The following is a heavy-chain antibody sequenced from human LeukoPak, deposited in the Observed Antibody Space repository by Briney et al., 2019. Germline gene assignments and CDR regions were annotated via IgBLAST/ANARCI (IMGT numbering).Heavy chain of an antibody. CDR3: ARGEGYYDSSGYYTPRLYYFDY. V-gene: IGHV1-3*01. Sequence: GASVKVSCKASGYIFTSYAMHWVRQAPGQRLEWMGWINAGNGNTKYSQKFQGRVTITRDTSASTAYMELSSLRSEDTAVYYCARGEGYYDSSGYYTPRLYYFDYWGQGTLVTVSS. CDR2: INAGNGNT. D-gene: IGHD3-22*01. J-gene: IGHJ4*02. CDR1: GYIFTSYA.